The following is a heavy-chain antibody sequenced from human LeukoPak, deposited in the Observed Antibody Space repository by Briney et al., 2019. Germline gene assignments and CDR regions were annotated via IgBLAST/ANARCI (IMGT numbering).Heavy chain of an antibody. J-gene: IGHJ4*02. CDR3: ARRVGAYSHPYDY. D-gene: IGHD4/OR15-4a*01. CDR2: ISGSGGST. CDR1: GFTFSSYA. V-gene: IGHV3-23*01. Sequence: GGSLRLSCAASGFTFSSYAMSWVRQAPGKGLEWVSAISGSGGSTYYADSVKGRFTISRDKSKNTLYLQMNSLRAEDTAVYYCARRVGAYSHPYDYWGQGTLVTVSS.